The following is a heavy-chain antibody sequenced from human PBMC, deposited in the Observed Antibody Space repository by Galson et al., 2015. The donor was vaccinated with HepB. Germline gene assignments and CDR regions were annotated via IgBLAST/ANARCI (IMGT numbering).Heavy chain of an antibody. Sequence: SETLSLTCAVYGGSFSGYYWSWIRQPPGKGLEWIGEINHSGSTNYNPSLKSRVTISVDTSKNQFPLKLSSVTAADTAVYYCARGYSSGWFEDYFDYWGQGTLVTVSS. CDR2: INHSGST. V-gene: IGHV4-34*01. CDR1: GGSFSGYY. J-gene: IGHJ4*02. D-gene: IGHD6-19*01. CDR3: ARGYSSGWFEDYFDY.